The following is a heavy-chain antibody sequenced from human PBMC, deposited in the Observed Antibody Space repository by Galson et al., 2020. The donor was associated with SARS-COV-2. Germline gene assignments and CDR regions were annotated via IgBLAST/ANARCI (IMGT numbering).Heavy chain of an antibody. CDR3: ARFSYNGSGSYIFDY. CDR2: IYYTGST. V-gene: IGHV4-31*01. Sequence: SQTLSLTCTVSGGSISSGGYYWSWIRQHPGKGLEWIGYIYYTGSTYYNPSLKSLVTISVDTSKNQFSLKLSSVTAADTAVYYCARFSYNGSGSYIFDYWGQGTLVTVSS. J-gene: IGHJ4*02. CDR1: GGSISSGGYY. D-gene: IGHD3-10*01.